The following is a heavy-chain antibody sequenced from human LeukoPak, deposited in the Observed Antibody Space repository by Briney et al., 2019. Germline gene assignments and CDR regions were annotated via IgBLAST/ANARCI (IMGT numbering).Heavy chain of an antibody. CDR1: GGSISSYY. J-gene: IGHJ4*02. CDR2: IYTSGSS. D-gene: IGHD6-19*01. CDR3: ARDISVAGSFLLFDY. V-gene: IGHV4-4*07. Sequence: SETLSLTCTVSGGSISSYYSSCIRQPAGKGLEWIGRIYTSGSSNSNPSLKSRVTMSADTSKNQFSLKLSSVTAADTAVYYCARDISVAGSFLLFDYWGQGTLVTVSS.